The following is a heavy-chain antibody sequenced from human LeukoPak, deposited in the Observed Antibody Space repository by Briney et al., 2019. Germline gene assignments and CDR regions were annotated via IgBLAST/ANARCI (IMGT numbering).Heavy chain of an antibody. Sequence: GGSLRLSCAASGFTFSTYSLNWVRQAAGKGLEWVSYITGSSSTIHYADSVKGRFTISRDKAKNSLYLQMNSLRAEDTAVYYCARGLELRLFLFDYWGQGTLVTVSS. J-gene: IGHJ4*02. V-gene: IGHV3-48*01. CDR3: ARGLELRLFLFDY. CDR2: ITGSSSTI. D-gene: IGHD1-7*01. CDR1: GFTFSTYS.